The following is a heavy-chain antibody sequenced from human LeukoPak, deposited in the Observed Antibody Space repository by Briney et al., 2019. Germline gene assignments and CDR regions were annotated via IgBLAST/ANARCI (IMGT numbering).Heavy chain of an antibody. J-gene: IGHJ5*02. CDR3: ARHYDRGGLRYFDWLRRGAGGWFDP. V-gene: IGHV4-39*01. CDR1: GGSISSSSYY. Sequence: SETLSLTCTVSGGSISSSSYYWGWIRQPPGKGLEWIGSIYYSGSTYYNPSLKSRVTISVDTSKNQFSLKLSSVTAADTVVYYCARHYDRGGLRYFDWLRRGAGGWFDPWGQGTLVTVSS. CDR2: IYYSGST. D-gene: IGHD3-9*01.